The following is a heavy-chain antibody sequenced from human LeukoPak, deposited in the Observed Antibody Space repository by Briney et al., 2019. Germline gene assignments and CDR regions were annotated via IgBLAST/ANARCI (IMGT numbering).Heavy chain of an antibody. D-gene: IGHD3-3*01. CDR2: INPNSGGT. Sequence: GASVKVSCKASGYTFTGYYMHWVRQAPGQGLEWMGWINPNSGGTNYAQKFQGRVTMTRDTSISTAYMELSRLRSDDTAVYYCARGSYDFWSASDAFDIWGQGTMVTVSS. CDR1: GYTFTGYY. CDR3: ARGSYDFWSASDAFDI. J-gene: IGHJ3*02. V-gene: IGHV1-2*02.